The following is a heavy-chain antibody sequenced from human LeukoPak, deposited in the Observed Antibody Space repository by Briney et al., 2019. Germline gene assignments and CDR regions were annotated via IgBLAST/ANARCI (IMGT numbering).Heavy chain of an antibody. J-gene: IGHJ4*02. CDR1: GYTFTDYW. Sequence: GASVKVSCKASGYTFTDYWMHWVRQAPGQGLEWMGWINPNSGGTKYAQKFQGRVTMTRDTSISTAYMEPSRLRSDDTAMYYCAPGGAIDYWGQGTLVTVSS. CDR3: APGGAIDY. CDR2: INPNSGGT. D-gene: IGHD3-10*01. V-gene: IGHV1-2*02.